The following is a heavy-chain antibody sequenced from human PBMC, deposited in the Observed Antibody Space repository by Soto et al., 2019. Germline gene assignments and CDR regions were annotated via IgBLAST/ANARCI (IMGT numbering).Heavy chain of an antibody. CDR2: ISASGGTT. D-gene: IGHD3-10*01. CDR1: GFTFSTHA. J-gene: IGHJ6*02. V-gene: IGHV3-23*01. Sequence: GGSLRLSCTASGFTFSTHAMNWVRQAAGKGLEWVSAISASGGTTYYADSVKGRFTISRDNSKNTLYLQMSSLRAEDTAVYYYGSVYYYYYGMDVWGQGTTVTVSS. CDR3: GSVYYYYYGMDV.